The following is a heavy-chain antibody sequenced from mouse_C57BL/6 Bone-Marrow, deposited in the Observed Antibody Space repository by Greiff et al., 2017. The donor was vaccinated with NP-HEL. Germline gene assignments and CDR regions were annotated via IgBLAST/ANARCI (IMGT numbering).Heavy chain of an antibody. CDR1: GYTFTSYW. J-gene: IGHJ4*01. D-gene: IGHD2-5*01. CDR2: IDPSDSYT. CDR3: ARGGIVTTFYYAMDY. Sequence: VQLQQPGAELVKPGASVKLSCKASGYTFTSYWMQWVKQRPGQGLEWIGEIDPSDSYTNSNQKFKGKATLTVDTSSSTAYMQLSSLTSEDSAVYYCARGGIVTTFYYAMDYWGQGTSVTVSS. V-gene: IGHV1-50*01.